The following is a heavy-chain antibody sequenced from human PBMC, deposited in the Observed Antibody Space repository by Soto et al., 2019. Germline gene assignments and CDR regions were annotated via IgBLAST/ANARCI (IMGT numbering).Heavy chain of an antibody. CDR2: ITSDSSNI. V-gene: IGHV3-48*02. J-gene: IGHJ6*02. Sequence: EVQLVESGGGLVQPGGSLRLSCAASGFTFSSYRINWVRQAPGKGLEWFSYITSDSSNISYADSVKGRFTVSRDNAKNSLYLQMHSLRDEDTAVYYWARVGRGVYGMDVWGHGPSVTVSS. D-gene: IGHD2-8*01. CDR1: GFTFSSYR. CDR3: ARVGRGVYGMDV.